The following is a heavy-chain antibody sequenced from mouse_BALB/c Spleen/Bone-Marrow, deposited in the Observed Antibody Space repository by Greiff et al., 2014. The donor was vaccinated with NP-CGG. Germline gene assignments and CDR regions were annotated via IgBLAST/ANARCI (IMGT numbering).Heavy chain of an antibody. CDR3: ASSFITTAYYFDY. V-gene: IGHV1-20*02. Sequence: VQLQQSGPELVKPGASVKISCKASDYSFTGYFMNWVMQSHGKSLEWIGRINPYNGDTFYNQKFKGKATLTVDKSSSTAHMELRSLASEDSAVYYCASSFITTAYYFDYWGQGTTLTVSS. J-gene: IGHJ2*01. D-gene: IGHD1-2*01. CDR1: DYSFTGYF. CDR2: INPYNGDT.